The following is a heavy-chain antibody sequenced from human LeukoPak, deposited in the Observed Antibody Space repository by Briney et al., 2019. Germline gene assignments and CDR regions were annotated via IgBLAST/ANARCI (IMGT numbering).Heavy chain of an antibody. D-gene: IGHD6-13*01. Sequence: ASVKVSCKASGYTFTSYYMHWVRQAPGQGLEWMGIINPSGGSTSYAQKFQGRVTMTRDTSTSTVYMELSSLRSEDTAVYYCARDPYSSSWSYYHYYYMDVWGKGTTVTVSS. CDR3: ARDPYSSSWSYYHYYYMDV. CDR1: GYTFTSYY. J-gene: IGHJ6*03. CDR2: INPSGGST. V-gene: IGHV1-46*01.